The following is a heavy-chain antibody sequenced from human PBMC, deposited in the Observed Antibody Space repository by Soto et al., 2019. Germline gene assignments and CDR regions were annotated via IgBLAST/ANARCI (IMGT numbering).Heavy chain of an antibody. Sequence: QVQLVQSGAEVKKPGASVKVSCKASGYTFTSYAMHWVRQAPEQRLEWMGWINTAKDNTKYSQKFQGRVTITRDTSASIVYMELSSLRSEDTAVYYCARGSSWSYFDYWGQGTLVTVSS. CDR1: GYTFTSYA. CDR3: ARGSSWSYFDY. J-gene: IGHJ4*02. CDR2: INTAKDNT. V-gene: IGHV1-3*04. D-gene: IGHD6-13*01.